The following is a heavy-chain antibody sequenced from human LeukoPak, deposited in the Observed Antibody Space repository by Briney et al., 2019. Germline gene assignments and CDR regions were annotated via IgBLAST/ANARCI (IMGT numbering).Heavy chain of an antibody. V-gene: IGHV1-3*01. CDR3: ARVSFDYDILTGYSP. D-gene: IGHD3-9*01. CDR1: GYTFTSYA. CDR2: INAGNGNT. J-gene: IGHJ5*02. Sequence: ASVKVSCKASGYTFTSYAMHWVRQAPGQRLEWMGWINAGNGNTKYSQKLQGRVTITRDTSASTAYMELSSLRSEDTAVYYCARVSFDYDILTGYSPWGQGTLVTVSS.